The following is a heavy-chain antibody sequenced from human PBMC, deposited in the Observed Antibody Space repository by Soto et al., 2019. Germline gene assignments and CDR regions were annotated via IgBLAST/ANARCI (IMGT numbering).Heavy chain of an antibody. CDR1: GFTFSSYA. V-gene: IGHV3-23*01. CDR3: AKVYCSSTSCTNYYYYYMDG. J-gene: IGHJ6*03. CDR2: ISGSGGST. Sequence: GGSLRLSCAASGFTFSSYAMSWVRQAPGKGLEWVSAISGSGGSTYYADSVKGRFTISRDNSKNTLYLQMNSLRAEDTAVYYCAKVYCSSTSCTNYYYYYMDGWGKGTTVTVSS. D-gene: IGHD2-2*01.